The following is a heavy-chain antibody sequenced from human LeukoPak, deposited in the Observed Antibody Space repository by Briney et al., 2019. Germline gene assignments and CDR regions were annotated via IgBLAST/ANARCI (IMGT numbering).Heavy chain of an antibody. CDR3: ARQRGYSYGTDY. V-gene: IGHV3-21*01. CDR1: GFTFSSYS. CDR2: ISSSSSYI. D-gene: IGHD5-18*01. Sequence: GGSLRLSYAASGFTFSSYSMNWVRQAPGKGLEWVSSISSSSSYIYYADSVKGRFTVSRDNAKNSLYLQMNSLRAEDTAVYYCARQRGYSYGTDYWGQGTLVTVSS. J-gene: IGHJ4*02.